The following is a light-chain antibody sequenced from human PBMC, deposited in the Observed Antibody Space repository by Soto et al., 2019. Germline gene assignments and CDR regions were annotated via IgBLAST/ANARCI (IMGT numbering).Light chain of an antibody. J-gene: IGLJ2*01. V-gene: IGLV3-1*01. CDR3: QAWDNSTVV. CDR2: EDS. Sequence: SYELTQPPSVSVSPGQTANITCSGDKLGDKYTCWYQQKPGQSPVLVIYEDSKRPSGIPERFSGSNSGNTATLTISGTQAMDEADYYCQAWDNSTVVFGGGTKLTVL. CDR1: KLGDKY.